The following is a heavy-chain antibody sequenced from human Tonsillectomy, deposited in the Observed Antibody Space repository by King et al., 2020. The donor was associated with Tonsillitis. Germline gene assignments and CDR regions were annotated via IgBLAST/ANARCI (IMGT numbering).Heavy chain of an antibody. V-gene: IGHV4-39*01. J-gene: IGHJ4*02. CDR1: GGSISSSSCY. CDR2: IYYSGSA. CDR3: ARTVRDYYFDY. Sequence: LQLQESGPGLVKPSETMSLTCTVSGGSISSSSCYWGWIRQPPGKGLEWIGSIYYSGSAYYNPSLKSRVTISVDTSKNQFSLKLSSVTAADTAVYYCARTVRDYYFDYWGQGTLVTVSS. D-gene: IGHD3-10*01.